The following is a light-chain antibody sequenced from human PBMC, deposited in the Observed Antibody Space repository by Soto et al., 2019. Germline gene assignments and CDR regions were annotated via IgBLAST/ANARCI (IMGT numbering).Light chain of an antibody. CDR1: HNDIGTYDY. V-gene: IGLV2-14*03. CDR2: GVT. J-gene: IGLJ1*01. Sequence: QSVLTQPTSVSGSPGQSITISCTVNHNDIGTYDYVSWYQQHPGRAPRLLIHGVTTRPSGISDRFSASKSGLTASLTISGLQPEDEADYYCSSFTSNRIYVFGPGTKV. CDR3: SSFTSNRIYV.